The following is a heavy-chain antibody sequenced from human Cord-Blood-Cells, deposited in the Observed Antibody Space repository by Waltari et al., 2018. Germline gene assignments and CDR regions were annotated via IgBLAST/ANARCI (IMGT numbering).Heavy chain of an antibody. J-gene: IGHJ3*02. CDR2: ISGSGGST. D-gene: IGHD3-16*02. Sequence: EVQLLESGGGLVQPGGSLRLSCAASGFIFSSYAMSWVRQAPGKGLGWVSAISGSGGSTYYAGSVKGRFTSSRDNSKNTLYLQMNSLRAEDTAVYYCAKDRFPFGGVIVEAFDIWGQGTMVTVSS. V-gene: IGHV3-23*01. CDR3: AKDRFPFGGVIVEAFDI. CDR1: GFIFSSYA.